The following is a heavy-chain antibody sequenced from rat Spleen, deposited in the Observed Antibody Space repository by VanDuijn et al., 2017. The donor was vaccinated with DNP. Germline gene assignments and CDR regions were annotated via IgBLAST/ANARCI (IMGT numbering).Heavy chain of an antibody. V-gene: IGHV2-6*01. D-gene: IGHD1-12*02. CDR2: VSGGGIT. Sequence: QVQLKESGPGLVQPSQTLSLTCTVSGFSLTSYSVAWVRQPPGKGLEWIAAVSGGGITYYNSALRSRLSISRDTSKSQVFLRMNSLQIEDTAMYFCARSDYSDDGFYYGYFDYWGQGVMVTVSS. J-gene: IGHJ2*01. CDR1: GFSLTSYS. CDR3: ARSDYSDDGFYYGYFDY.